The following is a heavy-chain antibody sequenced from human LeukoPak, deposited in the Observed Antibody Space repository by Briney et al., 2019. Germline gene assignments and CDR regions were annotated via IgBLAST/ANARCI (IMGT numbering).Heavy chain of an antibody. J-gene: IGHJ4*02. CDR1: GYTFSDYY. D-gene: IGHD6-13*01. Sequence: ASVKVSCKASGYTFSDYYMHWARQAPGQGLEWMGWINPNSGDTHYAQMFQGRVTMTRDTSINAAYMELRRVRSDDTAVYYCAKSAQYSSAWFTGSFDYWGQGTLVTVSS. CDR2: INPNSGDT. CDR3: AKSAQYSSAWFTGSFDY. V-gene: IGHV1-2*02.